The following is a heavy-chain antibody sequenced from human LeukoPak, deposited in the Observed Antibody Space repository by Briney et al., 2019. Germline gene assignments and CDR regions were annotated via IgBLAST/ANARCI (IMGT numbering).Heavy chain of an antibody. D-gene: IGHD3-22*01. CDR1: GGSISNGDYY. CDR3: ASLTYYYDSSGNRGHY. CDR2: IYYSGST. J-gene: IGHJ4*02. V-gene: IGHV4-39*01. Sequence: SETLSLTCTVSGGSISNGDYYWGWIRQPPGKGLEWIGSIYYSGSTYYNPSLKSRVTISVDTSKNQFSLKLSSVTAADTAVYYCASLTYYYDSSGNRGHYWGQGTLVTVSS.